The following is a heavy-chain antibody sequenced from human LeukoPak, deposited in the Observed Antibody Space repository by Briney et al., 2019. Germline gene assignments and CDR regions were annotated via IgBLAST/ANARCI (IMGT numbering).Heavy chain of an antibody. V-gene: IGHV4-59*01. D-gene: IGHD6-6*01. Sequence: SETLSLTCTVSGGSISNYYWSWIRQPPGKGLEWIGYIYYTGSTNYNPSLTSRVNISVDTSKNQFSLNLTSVTAADTAEYYCARWGSIAVARFDYWGQGTLVTVSS. CDR1: GGSISNYY. J-gene: IGHJ4*02. CDR2: IYYTGST. CDR3: ARWGSIAVARFDY.